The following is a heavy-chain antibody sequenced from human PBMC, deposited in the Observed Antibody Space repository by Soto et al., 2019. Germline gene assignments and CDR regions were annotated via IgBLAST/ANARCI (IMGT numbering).Heavy chain of an antibody. Sequence: PGGSLRLSCAASGFTFSSYSMNWVRQAPGKGLEWVSYISSSSSTIYYADSVKGRFTISRDNAKNSLYLQMNSLRAEDTAVYYCARDQRETSGRYWGQGTLVTVSS. J-gene: IGHJ4*02. CDR1: GFTFSSYS. V-gene: IGHV3-48*01. D-gene: IGHD5-12*01. CDR2: ISSSSSTI. CDR3: ARDQRETSGRY.